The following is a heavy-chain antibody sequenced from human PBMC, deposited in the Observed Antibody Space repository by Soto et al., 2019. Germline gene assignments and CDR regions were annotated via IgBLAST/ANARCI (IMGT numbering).Heavy chain of an antibody. J-gene: IGHJ4*02. CDR1: GFTFSSYA. Sequence: GGSLRLSCAASGFTFSSYAMHWVRQAPGKGLEWVAVISYDGSNKYYADSVKGRFTISRDNSKNTLYLQMNSLRAEDTAVYYCASPMVSSWYYFDYWGQGTLVTVSS. CDR3: ASPMVSSWYYFDY. CDR2: ISYDGSNK. V-gene: IGHV3-30-3*01. D-gene: IGHD6-13*01.